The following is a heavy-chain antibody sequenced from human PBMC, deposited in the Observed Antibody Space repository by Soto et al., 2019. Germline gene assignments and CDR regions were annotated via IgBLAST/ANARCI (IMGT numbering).Heavy chain of an antibody. V-gene: IGHV1-69*13. CDR1: GGTFSSYA. D-gene: IGHD6-6*01. J-gene: IGHJ3*02. Sequence: EASVKVSCKASGGTFSSYAISWVRQAPGQGLEWMGGIIPIFGTANYAQKFQGRVTITADESTSTAYMELSSLRSEDTAVYYCARNEQLVPDAFDIWGQGTMVTV. CDR3: ARNEQLVPDAFDI. CDR2: IIPIFGTA.